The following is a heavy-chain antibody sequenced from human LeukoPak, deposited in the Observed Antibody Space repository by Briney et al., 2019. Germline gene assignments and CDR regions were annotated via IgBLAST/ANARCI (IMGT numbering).Heavy chain of an antibody. CDR1: GFTFSSYA. Sequence: QPGGLRLSCAASGFTFSSYAMSWVRQAPGKGLEWVGRTRNKTRSYSTEYAASVKGRFTISRDDSKNSLYLQMDSLKTEDTAVYYCGRGLADWGQGTLVTVSS. V-gene: IGHV3-72*01. CDR3: GRGLAD. CDR2: TRNKTRSYST. J-gene: IGHJ4*02.